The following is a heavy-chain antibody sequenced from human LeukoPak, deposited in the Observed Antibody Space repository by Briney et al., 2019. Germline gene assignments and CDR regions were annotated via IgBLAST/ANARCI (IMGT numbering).Heavy chain of an antibody. CDR1: GFTFNNYA. D-gene: IGHD3/OR15-3a*01. CDR2: ISYDGSNK. CDR3: ARDSGFSGTQRGEY. V-gene: IGHV3-30*04. Sequence: GGSLRLSSAASGFTFNNYAMHWVRQAPGKGLQWVAVISYDGSNKYYADSVKGRFTISRDNSKNTLYLQMNSLRAEDTAVYYCARDSGFSGTQRGEYWGQGTLVTVSS. J-gene: IGHJ4*02.